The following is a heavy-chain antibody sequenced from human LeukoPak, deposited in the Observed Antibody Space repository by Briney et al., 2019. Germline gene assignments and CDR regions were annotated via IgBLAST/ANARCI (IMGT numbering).Heavy chain of an antibody. J-gene: IGHJ4*02. CDR1: GGSISSGGYY. CDR2: IYYSGST. V-gene: IGHV4-31*03. D-gene: IGHD4-17*01. CDR3: ARRTELVDSGYSVFDY. Sequence: SETLSLTCTVSGGSISSGGYYWSWIRQHPGKGLEWIVYIYYSGSTYYNPSLKSRVTISVDTSKNQFSLKLSSVAAADTAVYYRARRTELVDSGYSVFDYWGQGTLVTVSS.